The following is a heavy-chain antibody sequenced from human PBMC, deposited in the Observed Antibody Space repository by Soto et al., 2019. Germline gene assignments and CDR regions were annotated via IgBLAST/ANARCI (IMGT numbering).Heavy chain of an antibody. CDR1: GFTFSSYS. CDR2: ISSSSSYI. V-gene: IGHV3-21*01. D-gene: IGHD3-3*01. J-gene: IGHJ6*02. CDR3: AREILAGGQVECFSIPYYYYYGLAF. Sequence: PGGSLRLSCAASGFTFSSYSMNWVRQAPGKGLEWVSSISSSSSYIYYADSVKGRFTISRDNAKNSLYLQMNSLRAEDTAVYYCAREILAGGQVECFSIPYYYYYGLAFWAQGTTDPVSS.